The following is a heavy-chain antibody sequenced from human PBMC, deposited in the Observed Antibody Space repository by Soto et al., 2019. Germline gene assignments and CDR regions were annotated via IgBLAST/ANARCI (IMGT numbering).Heavy chain of an antibody. CDR1: GYTFTDYA. V-gene: IGHV1-3*01. D-gene: IGHD5-18*01. CDR2: MNAGVGNT. Sequence: HVELVQSGADVKKPGASVTISCKASGYTFTDYALHWVRQAPGQRLEWMGWMNAGVGNTLYSQKFQGRITITRDASASTAYMELNSLKSEDTAIYYCARDTGYTFGSLNYWGPGTLVTVSS. CDR3: ARDTGYTFGSLNY. J-gene: IGHJ4*02.